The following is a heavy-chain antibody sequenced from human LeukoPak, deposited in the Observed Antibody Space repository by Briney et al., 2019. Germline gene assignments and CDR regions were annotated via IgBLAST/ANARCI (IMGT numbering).Heavy chain of an antibody. CDR2: IYYSGNT. Sequence: SETLSLTCTVSGVSISSGSYFWGWIRQPPGKGLEWIGSIYYSGNTYYNPSLRSRVTISVDTSKNQFSLKLSSVTAADAAVYFCASAYGSGNYRYYFGYWGQGTLVTVSS. D-gene: IGHD3-10*01. V-gene: IGHV4-39*01. CDR3: ASAYGSGNYRYYFGY. CDR1: GVSISSGSYF. J-gene: IGHJ4*02.